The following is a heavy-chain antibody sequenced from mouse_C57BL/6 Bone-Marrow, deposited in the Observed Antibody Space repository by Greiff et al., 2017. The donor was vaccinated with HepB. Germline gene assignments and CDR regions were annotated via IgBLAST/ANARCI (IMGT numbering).Heavy chain of an antibody. CDR3: ARRYDGLADFDY. Sequence: EVQLQQSGPELVKPGASVKISCKASGYTFTDYYMNWVKQSHGKSLEWIGDINPNNGGTSYNQKFKGKATLTVDKSSSTAYMELRSLTSEDSAVYYCARRYDGLADFDYWGQGTTLTVSS. V-gene: IGHV1-26*01. J-gene: IGHJ2*01. CDR1: GYTFTDYY. D-gene: IGHD2-3*01. CDR2: INPNNGGT.